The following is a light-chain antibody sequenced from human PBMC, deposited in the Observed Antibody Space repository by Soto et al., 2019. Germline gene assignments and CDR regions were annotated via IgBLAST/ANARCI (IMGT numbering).Light chain of an antibody. CDR1: QSFGGD. CDR2: AAT. CDR3: QQIHSIPIT. V-gene: IGKV1-39*01. Sequence: DIQMAQSPSTLSASVGDRVTITCRASQSFGGDLNWYQQKPGKPPNVLIYAATSLQGGVPSRFSGSGSGTHFTLTISSLQAEDFATYYCQQIHSIPITFGQGTRLEI. J-gene: IGKJ5*01.